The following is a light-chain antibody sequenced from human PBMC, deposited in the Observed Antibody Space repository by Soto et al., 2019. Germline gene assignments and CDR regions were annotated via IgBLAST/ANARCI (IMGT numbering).Light chain of an antibody. V-gene: IGKV3-20*01. J-gene: IGKJ1*01. Sequence: EIVLTQSPGTLSLSPGERVTLSCRASQTISDSYVAWYQQKPGQAPRLLIYRASRRASGIPDRFTGSGSGTDFSLTISRLEPEDFAVYYCQQYGTSPSWTFGQGTKVEV. CDR2: RAS. CDR1: QTISDSY. CDR3: QQYGTSPSWT.